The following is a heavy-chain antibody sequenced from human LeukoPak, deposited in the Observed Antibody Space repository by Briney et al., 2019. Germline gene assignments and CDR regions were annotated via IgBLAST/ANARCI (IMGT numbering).Heavy chain of an antibody. V-gene: IGHV3-7*01. CDR3: ARDLGTDIVVVPAAVDYYMDV. CDR2: IKQDGSEK. Sequence: GGSLRLSCAASGFTFSSYWMSWVRQAPGKGLEWAANIKQDGSEKYYVDSVKGRFTISRDNAKNSLYLQMNSLRAEDTAVYYCARDLGTDIVVVPAAVDYYMDVWGKGTTVTVSS. CDR1: GFTFSSYW. J-gene: IGHJ6*03. D-gene: IGHD2-2*01.